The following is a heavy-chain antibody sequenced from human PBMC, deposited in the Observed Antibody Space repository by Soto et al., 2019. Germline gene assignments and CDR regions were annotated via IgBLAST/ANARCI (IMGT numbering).Heavy chain of an antibody. CDR2: IYYSGST. Sequence: SETLSLTCTVSGGSISSYYWSWIRQPPGKGLEWIGYIYYSGSTNYNPSLKSRVTISVDTSKNQFSLKLSSVTAADTAVYYCAREVRRPNWFDPWGQGTLVTVSS. V-gene: IGHV4-59*08. CDR1: GGSISSYY. CDR3: AREVRRPNWFDP. J-gene: IGHJ5*02. D-gene: IGHD4-4*01.